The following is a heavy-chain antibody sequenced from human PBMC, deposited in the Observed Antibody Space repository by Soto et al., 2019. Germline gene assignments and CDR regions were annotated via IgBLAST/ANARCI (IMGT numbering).Heavy chain of an antibody. CDR1: GFTFGDYA. CDR2: IRSKAYGGTT. Sequence: GGSLRLSCTASGFTFGDYAMSWFRQAPGKGLEWVGFIRSKAYGGTTGYAASVKDRFTISRDDSKSIAYLQMNSLKTEDTAVYYCARGPSIAAAGQLTFDYWGQGTLVTVSS. CDR3: ARGPSIAAAGQLTFDY. J-gene: IGHJ4*02. V-gene: IGHV3-49*03. D-gene: IGHD6-13*01.